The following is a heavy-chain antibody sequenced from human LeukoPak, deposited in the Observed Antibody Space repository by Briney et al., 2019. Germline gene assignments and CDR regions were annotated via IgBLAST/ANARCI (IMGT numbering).Heavy chain of an antibody. J-gene: IGHJ4*02. D-gene: IGHD3-16*02. V-gene: IGHV3-74*01. Sequence: QAGGSLRLSCAASGFTFSSYWMSWVRQAPGKGLVWVSRINSDGSSTTYADSVKGRFTISRDNAKNTLYLQMNSLRPDDTAVYYCAKDSRRYDYVRGTHRYTGGYYFDYWGQGTLVTVSS. CDR2: INSDGSST. CDR1: GFTFSSYW. CDR3: AKDSRRYDYVRGTHRYTGGYYFDY.